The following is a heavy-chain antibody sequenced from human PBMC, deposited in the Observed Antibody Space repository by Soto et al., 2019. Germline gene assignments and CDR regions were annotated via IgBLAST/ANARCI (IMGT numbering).Heavy chain of an antibody. D-gene: IGHD6-19*01. CDR3: AKDYSSGWYETYRNAFDI. CDR1: GFTFDDYA. CDR2: ISWNSGSI. Sequence: GGSLRLSCAASGFTFDDYAMHWVRQAPGKGLEWVSGISWNSGSIGYADSVKGRFTISRDNAKNSLYLQMNSLRAEDTALYYCAKDYSSGWYETYRNAFDIWGQGTMVTVSS. V-gene: IGHV3-9*01. J-gene: IGHJ3*02.